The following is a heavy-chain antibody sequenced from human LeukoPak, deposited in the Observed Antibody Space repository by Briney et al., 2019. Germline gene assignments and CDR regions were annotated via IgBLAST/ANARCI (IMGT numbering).Heavy chain of an antibody. CDR2: LYHSGNT. Sequence: MTSETLSLTCTVSGGSISSYYWGWIRQPPGKGLEWIGSLYHSGNTYYNPSLKSRVTMSVDTSKNQFSLRLSSVTAADTAVYYCARNEYYDSWSGYLGYFDYWGQGTLVTVSS. J-gene: IGHJ4*02. CDR1: GGSISSYY. CDR3: ARNEYYDSWSGYLGYFDY. D-gene: IGHD3-3*01. V-gene: IGHV4-38-2*02.